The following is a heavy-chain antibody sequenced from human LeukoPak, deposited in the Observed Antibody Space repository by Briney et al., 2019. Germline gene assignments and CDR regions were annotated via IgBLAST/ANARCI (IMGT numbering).Heavy chain of an antibody. J-gene: IGHJ6*03. CDR3: ARHIGGGIEDMDV. V-gene: IGHV4-59*08. CDR2: IYVTGT. CDR1: GGSIGTYY. D-gene: IGHD3-16*02. Sequence: SETLSLTCTVSGGSIGTYYWSWIRQSPGKGLEWIGYIYVTGTRYNPYLQSRVTISVDRSRNQFFLKMSSVTAADMAVYYCARHIGGGIEDMDVWGKGTKVIVSS.